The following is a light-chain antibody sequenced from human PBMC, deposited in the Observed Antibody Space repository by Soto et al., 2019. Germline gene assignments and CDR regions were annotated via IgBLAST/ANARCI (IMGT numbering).Light chain of an antibody. CDR1: NIGSKS. V-gene: IGLV3-21*02. Sequence: SYELTQPPSVSVAPGQTARITCGGNNIGSKSVHWYQQKPGQAPVLVVYHDTDRPSGIPERFSGSNSGNTATLTISRVEAGDEADYYCQVWDSSSDHYVFGTGTKVTVL. CDR3: QVWDSSSDHYV. J-gene: IGLJ1*01. CDR2: HDT.